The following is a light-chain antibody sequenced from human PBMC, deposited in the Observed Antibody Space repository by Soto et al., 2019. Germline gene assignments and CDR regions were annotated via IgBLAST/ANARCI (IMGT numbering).Light chain of an antibody. J-gene: IGKJ4*01. Sequence: IPLTQSPSSLSASVGDRVTITCRASQDISTYLAWYQQKPGKAPNLLIYSASTLQSGVPSRFSGSGSGTDFTLAISSLQPGDFATYYCQQLDSYPLTFGGGTRVEI. V-gene: IGKV1-9*01. CDR2: SAS. CDR1: QDISTY. CDR3: QQLDSYPLT.